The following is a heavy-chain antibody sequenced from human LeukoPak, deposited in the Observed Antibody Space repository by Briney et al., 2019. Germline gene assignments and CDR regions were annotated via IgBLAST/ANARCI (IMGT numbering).Heavy chain of an antibody. CDR1: GFTFSSYG. V-gene: IGHV3-30*18. D-gene: IGHD3-22*01. Sequence: GRSLRLSCAASGFTFSSYGMHWVRQAPGKGLEGLAVISYDGSNKYYADSVKGRLTISRDNSKNTLYLQMNSLRAEDTAVYYCAKDPSITMIVVAYSAPDYWGQGTLVTVSS. CDR3: AKDPSITMIVVAYSAPDY. J-gene: IGHJ4*02. CDR2: ISYDGSNK.